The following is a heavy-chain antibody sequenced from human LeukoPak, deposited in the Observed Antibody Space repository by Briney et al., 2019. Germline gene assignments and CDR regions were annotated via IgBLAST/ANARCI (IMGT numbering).Heavy chain of an antibody. D-gene: IGHD6-19*01. CDR3: AKRAYSSGWYGRYFDL. CDR2: IWYDGSNK. J-gene: IGHJ2*01. Sequence: GRSLRLSCAASGFTFSSYGMHWVRQAPGKGLEWVAVIWYDGSNKYYADSVKGRFTISRDNSKNTLYLQMNTLRAEDTAVYYCAKRAYSSGWYGRYFDLWGRGTLVTVSS. V-gene: IGHV3-33*06. CDR1: GFTFSSYG.